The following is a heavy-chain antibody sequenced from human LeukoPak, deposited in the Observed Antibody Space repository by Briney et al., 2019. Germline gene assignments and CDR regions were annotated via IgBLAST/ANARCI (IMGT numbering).Heavy chain of an antibody. CDR3: ARVDDSGWYIWRDY. V-gene: IGHV1-2*02. Sequence: ASVKVSCKTSGYTFTGYYMHWVRQAPGQGLEWMGWINPNSGGTNYAQKFQGRVTMTRDTSISTAYMELSRLRSDDTAVNYCARVDDSGWYIWRDYWGQGTLVTVSS. D-gene: IGHD6-19*01. J-gene: IGHJ4*02. CDR2: INPNSGGT. CDR1: GYTFTGYY.